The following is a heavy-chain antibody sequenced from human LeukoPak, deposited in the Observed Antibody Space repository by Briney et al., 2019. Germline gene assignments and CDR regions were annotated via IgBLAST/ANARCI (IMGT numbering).Heavy chain of an antibody. CDR3: ARVNYYDFWSGQIDY. J-gene: IGHJ4*02. D-gene: IGHD3-3*01. CDR1: GGSISSYY. Sequence: SETLSLTCTVSGGSISSYYWSWIRQPPGKGLEWIRYIYYSGSTNYNPSPKSRVTISVDTSKNQFSLKLSSVTAADTAVYYCARVNYYDFWSGQIDYWGQGTLVTVSS. V-gene: IGHV4-59*12. CDR2: IYYSGST.